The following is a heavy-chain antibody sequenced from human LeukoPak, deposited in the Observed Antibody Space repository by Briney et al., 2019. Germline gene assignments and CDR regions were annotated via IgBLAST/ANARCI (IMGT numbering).Heavy chain of an antibody. V-gene: IGHV1-18*01. CDR2: ISTFKGDT. CDR1: GYTFISYA. Sequence: ASVKVSCKTSGYTFISYAISWVRQAPGQGLEWMGWISTFKGDTKYAQKFQDRVSMTTDTSTSTAYMELRSLRSDDTAVYYCARVVYYYDSSGYFDYWGQGTLVTVSS. D-gene: IGHD3-22*01. CDR3: ARVVYYYDSSGYFDY. J-gene: IGHJ4*02.